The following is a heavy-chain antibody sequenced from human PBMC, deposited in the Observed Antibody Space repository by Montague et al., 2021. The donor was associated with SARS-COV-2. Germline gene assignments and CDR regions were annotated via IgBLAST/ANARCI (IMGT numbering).Heavy chain of an antibody. CDR2: LYNGGTT. D-gene: IGHD3-10*01. CDR1: GGSISSSTYY. CDR3: ARTSKLRESSSGSYYYHAMDV. J-gene: IGHJ6*02. Sequence: SETLSLTCDVSGGSISSSTYYWGWIRQPPGKGLEWIGNLYNGGTTYYSPFLKSRVTISVDTSKNHFSLNMASVTAADTAVYYCARTSKLRESSSGSYYYHAMDVWGQGTTVTVSS. V-gene: IGHV4-39*02.